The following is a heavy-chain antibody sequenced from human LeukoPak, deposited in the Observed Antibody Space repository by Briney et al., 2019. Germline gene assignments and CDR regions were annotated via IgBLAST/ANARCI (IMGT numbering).Heavy chain of an antibody. J-gene: IGHJ4*02. CDR2: ISAYNGNT. D-gene: IGHD3-22*01. CDR1: GYTFTSYG. Sequence: GASVKVSCKASGYTFTSYGISWVRQAPGQGLEWMGWISAYNGNTNYAQKLQGRVTMTTDTSTSTAYMELSSLRSEDTAVYYCATIADSSGYYRYDYWGQGTLVTVSS. V-gene: IGHV1-18*01. CDR3: ATIADSSGYYRYDY.